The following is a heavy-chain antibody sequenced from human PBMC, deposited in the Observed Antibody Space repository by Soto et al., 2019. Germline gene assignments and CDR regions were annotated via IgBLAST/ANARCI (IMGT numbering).Heavy chain of an antibody. V-gene: IGHV1-69*01. D-gene: IGHD6-13*01. CDR3: ARETPSAAAAYYYYGLDV. J-gene: IGHJ6*02. CDR2: IIPVFGTA. CDR1: GGTFSSYF. Sequence: QVQLVQSGAEVKKAGSSVKVSCKVSGGTFSSYFINWVRQAPGQGLEWVGGIIPVFGTASYVEKFQGRVTITADESTSTAYLELSSLRPDDTAVYYCARETPSAAAAYYYYGLDVWGQGTTVTVPS.